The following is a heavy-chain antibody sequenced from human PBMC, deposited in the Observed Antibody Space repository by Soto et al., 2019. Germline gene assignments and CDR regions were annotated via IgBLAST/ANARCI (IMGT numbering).Heavy chain of an antibody. Sequence: EVQVLASGGGLVQPGGSLRLSCAATGFTFSDFAMSWVRQAPGKGLEWVSRIYGGGNGPHYADSVKGRVTISRDNSKNTLYLQMNSLRAEDTAVYYCAKIEGMDPWAYSFDYRGQGTLVTVSS. J-gene: IGHJ4*02. CDR2: IYGGGNGP. CDR3: AKIEGMDPWAYSFDY. D-gene: IGHD2-2*03. CDR1: GFTFSDFA. V-gene: IGHV3-23*01.